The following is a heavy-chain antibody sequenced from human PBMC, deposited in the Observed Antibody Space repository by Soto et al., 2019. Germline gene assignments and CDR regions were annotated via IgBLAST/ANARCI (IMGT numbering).Heavy chain of an antibody. CDR3: ARGQYSSGGGYFDY. J-gene: IGHJ4*02. Sequence: EVQLVESGGGLVQPGGSLRLSCAASGFTFSSYEMNWVRQAPGKGLEWVSYISSSGSTIYYADSVKGRFTISRDNAKNSLYLQRKSLGAEDRAVYYWARGQYSSGGGYFDYWGQETLVTVSS. CDR1: GFTFSSYE. V-gene: IGHV3-48*03. CDR2: ISSSGSTI. D-gene: IGHD6-19*01.